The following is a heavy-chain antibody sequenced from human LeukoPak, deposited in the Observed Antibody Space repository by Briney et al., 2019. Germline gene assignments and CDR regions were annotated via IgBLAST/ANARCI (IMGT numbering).Heavy chain of an antibody. Sequence: SETLSLTCTVSGYSISSGYYWGWLRQPPGKGLERIGNIYHRGNTYYNVSLHSRLTISLDTSNNQFSLNLDSVTAADTAVFYCARLSVSLNAFDMWGQGTMVTVSS. J-gene: IGHJ3*02. CDR1: GYSISSGYY. CDR3: ARLSVSLNAFDM. V-gene: IGHV4-38-2*02. CDR2: IYHRGNT. D-gene: IGHD5/OR15-5a*01.